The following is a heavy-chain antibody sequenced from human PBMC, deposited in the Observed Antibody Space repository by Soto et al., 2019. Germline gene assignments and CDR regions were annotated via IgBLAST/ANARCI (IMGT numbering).Heavy chain of an antibody. V-gene: IGHV1-18*01. Sequence: QVQLVQSASEVMKPGASVKVSCKASGYTFIRYGITWVRQAPGQRLEWMGWISPYNDQTIYAQKLQGRVTMTADTSTRTVYMQLRSVKSDDTAVYYCARGGYYDNVWGKLSHYGLDVWGQGTSVTVSS. J-gene: IGHJ6*02. D-gene: IGHD3-16*01. CDR3: ARGGYYDNVWGKLSHYGLDV. CDR2: ISPYNDQT. CDR1: GYTFIRYG.